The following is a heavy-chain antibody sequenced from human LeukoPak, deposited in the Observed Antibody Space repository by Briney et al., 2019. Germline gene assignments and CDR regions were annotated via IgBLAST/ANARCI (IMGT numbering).Heavy chain of an antibody. Sequence: GGSLRLACAASGFSFRRYAMNWVRQAPGKGLEWVAYVNAESTDILYADSVRGRFTISRDNAKNSLYLQMNSLRAEDRGVYYCARDTFEPLVIDFWGQGTLVTVST. CDR2: VNAESTDI. CDR1: GFSFRRYA. J-gene: IGHJ4*02. V-gene: IGHV3-21*05. CDR3: ARDTFEPLVIDF. D-gene: IGHD6-13*01.